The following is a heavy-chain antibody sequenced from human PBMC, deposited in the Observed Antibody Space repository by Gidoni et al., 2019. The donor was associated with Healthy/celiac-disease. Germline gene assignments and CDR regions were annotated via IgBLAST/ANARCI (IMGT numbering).Heavy chain of an antibody. D-gene: IGHD2-2*02. CDR3: ASLREGIVVVPAAIGEFDY. J-gene: IGHJ4*02. CDR1: GGSFSGYY. V-gene: IGHV4-34*01. CDR2: INHSGST. Sequence: VQLQQWGAGLLKPSETLSLTCAVYGGSFSGYYWSWSRQPPGKGLEWIGEINHSGSTNYNPTLKRRVTISVDTPKNQFSLKLSSVTAADTAVYYWASLREGIVVVPAAIGEFDYWGQGTLVTVSS.